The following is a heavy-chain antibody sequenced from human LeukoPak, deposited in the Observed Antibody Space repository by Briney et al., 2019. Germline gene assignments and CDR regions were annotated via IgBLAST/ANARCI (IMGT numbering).Heavy chain of an antibody. V-gene: IGHV1-69*05. J-gene: IGHJ4*02. D-gene: IGHD3-3*01. CDR1: GGTFSSYA. CDR3: ARDGSTHYDFWSGYYAFDY. CDR2: IIPIFGTA. Sequence: SVKVSCKASGGTFSSYAISWVRQAPGQGLEWMGRIIPIFGTANYVQKFQGRVTITTDESTSTAYMELSSLRSEDTAVYYCARDGSTHYDFWSGYYAFDYWGQGTLVTVSS.